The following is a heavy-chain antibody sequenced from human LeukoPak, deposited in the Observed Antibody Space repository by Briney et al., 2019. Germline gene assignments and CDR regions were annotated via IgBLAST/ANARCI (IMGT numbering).Heavy chain of an antibody. CDR3: ARRGHYYYYMDV. CDR1: GYTFTSYD. J-gene: IGHJ6*03. Sequence: GASVKVSCKASGYTFTSYDINWVRQATGQGLEWMGWMNPNSGNTGYAQKFQGRVTMTRNTSISTAYMELSSLRSEDTAVYYCARRGHYYYYMDVWGKGTTVTISS. V-gene: IGHV1-8*01. CDR2: MNPNSGNT.